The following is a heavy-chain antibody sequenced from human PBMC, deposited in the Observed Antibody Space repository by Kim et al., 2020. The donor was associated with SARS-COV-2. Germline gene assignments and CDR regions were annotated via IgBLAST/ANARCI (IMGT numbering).Heavy chain of an antibody. D-gene: IGHD6-19*01. Sequence: YADAVKGRFTISRDKSKNSLYLQMNSLRAEDTAVYYCARDRGIAGAGRDYWGQGTLVTVSS. CDR3: ARDRGIAGAGRDY. V-gene: IGHV3-30*07. J-gene: IGHJ4*02.